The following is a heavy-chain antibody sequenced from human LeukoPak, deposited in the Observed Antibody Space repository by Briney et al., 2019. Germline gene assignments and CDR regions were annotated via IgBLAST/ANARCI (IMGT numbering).Heavy chain of an antibody. J-gene: IGHJ4*02. D-gene: IGHD3-3*01. CDR3: VRDFRFLDDY. Sequence: GGSLRLSCAASGFTFSSHWMSWVRQAPGKGLEWVANIKKDGSEKYYVDSVKGRFTISRDNAKNSLYLQMNSLRAEDTAMYYCVRDFRFLDDYWGQGTLVTVSS. V-gene: IGHV3-7*01. CDR1: GFTFSSHW. CDR2: IKKDGSEK.